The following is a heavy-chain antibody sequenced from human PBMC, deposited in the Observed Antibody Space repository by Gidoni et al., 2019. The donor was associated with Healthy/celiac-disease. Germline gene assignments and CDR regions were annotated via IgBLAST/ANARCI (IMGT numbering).Heavy chain of an antibody. D-gene: IGHD2-21*02. CDR1: GGTFSSYA. CDR3: ARAGRVCGGDCYSEFYFDY. CDR2: IIPILGIA. J-gene: IGHJ4*02. V-gene: IGHV1-69*09. Sequence: QVQLVQSGAEVKKPGSSVKVSCKAPGGTFSSYAISWVRQAPGQGLEWMGRIIPILGIANYAQKFQGRVTITADKSTSTAYMELSSLRSEDTAVYYCARAGRVCGGDCYSEFYFDYWGQGTLVTVSS.